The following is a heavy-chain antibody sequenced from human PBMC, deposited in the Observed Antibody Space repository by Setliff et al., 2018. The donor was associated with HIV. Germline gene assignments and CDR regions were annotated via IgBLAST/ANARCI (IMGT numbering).Heavy chain of an antibody. CDR2: MNPNTGVS. V-gene: IGHV1-8*01. D-gene: IGHD3-10*01. J-gene: IGHJ6*04. CDR1: GHTFTNVD. Sequence: ASVKVSCKASGHTFTNVDIHWLRRATGQGLEWMGWMNPNTGVSGYALKFQARVTMTRDTSINTAYMELSSLTSEDTAGYYCARGKGVGGVVITGGLDVWGKGTTVTVSS. CDR3: ARGKGVGGVVITGGLDV.